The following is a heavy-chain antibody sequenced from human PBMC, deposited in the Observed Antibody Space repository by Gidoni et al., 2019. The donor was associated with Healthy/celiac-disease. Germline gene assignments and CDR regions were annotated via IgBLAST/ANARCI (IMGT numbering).Heavy chain of an antibody. Sequence: VQLAESWGGVVHPARSLTLTCSSSGFTLRSYGLHWGRQAPGNGLEWVAVISYDGSSKYYADSVKGRVTISRDNSKSTLYRQMNSLRAEDTAVYYCAKNYYDSSGYYYARKSAEYFQHWGQGTLVTVSS. CDR2: ISYDGSSK. V-gene: IGHV3-30*18. D-gene: IGHD3-22*01. CDR3: AKNYYDSSGYYYARKSAEYFQH. J-gene: IGHJ1*01. CDR1: GFTLRSYG.